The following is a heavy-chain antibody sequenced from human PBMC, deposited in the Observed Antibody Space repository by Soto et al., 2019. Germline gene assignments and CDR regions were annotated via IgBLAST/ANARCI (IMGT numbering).Heavy chain of an antibody. Sequence: SGPTLVNPTQTLTLTWTFSGFSLSTSGMCVGWIRQPPGKALEWLARIDWDGDKFYSASLRARLTISKDTSRSQVVLTMTNMVPVDTATYYCSRLCCEGGRGVDFDECSQGNLVTVSS. CDR2: IDWDGDK. CDR3: SRLCCEGGRGVDFDE. CDR1: GFSLSTSGMC. J-gene: IGHJ4*02. V-gene: IGHV2-70*17. D-gene: IGHD2-15*01.